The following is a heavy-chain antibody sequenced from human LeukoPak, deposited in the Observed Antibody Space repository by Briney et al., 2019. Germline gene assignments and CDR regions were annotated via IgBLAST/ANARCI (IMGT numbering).Heavy chain of an antibody. J-gene: IGHJ1*01. V-gene: IGHV3-64*01. CDR1: GFTLSSYS. D-gene: IGHD6-19*01. CDR2: ISKNGRNT. Sequence: GGSLRLSCAASGFTLSSYSMHWVRQAPGKGLEFVSAISKNGRNTYYGNSMKGRFTISRDISKNTLYLQMGRLRPEDTAVYYCARVDSGSACASWGQGILVTVSS. CDR3: ARVDSGSACAS.